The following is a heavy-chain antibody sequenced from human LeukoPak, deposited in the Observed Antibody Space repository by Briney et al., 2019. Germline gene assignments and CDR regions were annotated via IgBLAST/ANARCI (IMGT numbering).Heavy chain of an antibody. D-gene: IGHD3-22*01. CDR3: TREFDDSGFYGY. Sequence: ASVTVSFKASEDTFFGYYMHWVRQAPGQGLEWMGYINPSSGASNYAEKFQGRVTMTRDTSTTTAYMELRRLRSDDTAVYYCTREFDDSGFYGYWGQGTLVIVSS. CDR1: EDTFFGYY. V-gene: IGHV1-2*02. CDR2: INPSSGAS. J-gene: IGHJ4*02.